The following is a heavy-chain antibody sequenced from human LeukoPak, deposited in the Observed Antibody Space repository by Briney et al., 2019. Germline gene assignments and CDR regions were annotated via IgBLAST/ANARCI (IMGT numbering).Heavy chain of an antibody. CDR1: GFTVSSNY. Sequence: GGSLRLSCAASGFTVSSNYMSWVRQAPGKGLEWVSVIYSGGSTYYADSVKGRFTISRDNSKNTLYLQMNGLRAEDTAVYYCAKGAAKYYYDSSGYGSVGGWFDPWGQGTLVTVSS. J-gene: IGHJ5*02. V-gene: IGHV3-66*01. CDR2: IYSGGST. D-gene: IGHD3-22*01. CDR3: AKGAAKYYYDSSGYGSVGGWFDP.